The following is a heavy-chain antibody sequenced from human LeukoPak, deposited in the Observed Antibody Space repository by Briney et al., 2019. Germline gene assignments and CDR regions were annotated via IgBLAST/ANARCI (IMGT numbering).Heavy chain of an antibody. CDR3: ARELISGDWTWDI. CDR2: INPSGGTT. J-gene: IGHJ3*02. Sequence: ASVKVSCKASGYTFTGYYMHWVRQAPGQGLEWMGTINPSGGTTNYAQKFQGRISMTRDTSTSTVYMELSSLRSDDTAVYYCARELISGDWTWDIWGQGTMVTVSS. D-gene: IGHD2-21*02. CDR1: GYTFTGYY. V-gene: IGHV1-46*01.